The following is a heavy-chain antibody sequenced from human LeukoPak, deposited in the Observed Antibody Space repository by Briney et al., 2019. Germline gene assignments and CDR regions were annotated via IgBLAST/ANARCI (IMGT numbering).Heavy chain of an antibody. CDR1: GGSFTGYY. D-gene: IGHD2-2*01. J-gene: IGHJ5*02. Sequence: SETLSLTCAVYGGSFTGYYWSWIRQSPGKGLQWIAEVNHRGDTNYNPSVKGRVTISVDTSKNQFSLKVTSLTAADTAVYYCANRFVVVPAAIFTSAGSWFDPWGQGTLVTVSS. V-gene: IGHV4-34*01. CDR3: ANRFVVVPAAIFTSAGSWFDP. CDR2: VNHRGDT.